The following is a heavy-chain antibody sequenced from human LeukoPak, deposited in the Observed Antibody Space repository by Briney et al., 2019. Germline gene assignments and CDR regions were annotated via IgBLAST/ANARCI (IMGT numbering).Heavy chain of an antibody. CDR3: ARDTGSRVPWFDP. J-gene: IGHJ5*02. Sequence: GASVKVSCKASGYTLTGYYMHWVRQAPGQGLEWMGWINPNSGGTNYAQKFQGRVTMTRDTSISTAYMELSRLRSDDTAVYYCARDTGSRVPWFDPWGQGTLVTVSS. CDR2: INPNSGGT. D-gene: IGHD4-17*01. V-gene: IGHV1-2*02. CDR1: GYTLTGYY.